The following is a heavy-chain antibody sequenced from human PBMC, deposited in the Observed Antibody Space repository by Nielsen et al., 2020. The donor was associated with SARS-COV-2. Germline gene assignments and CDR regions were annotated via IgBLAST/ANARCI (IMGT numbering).Heavy chain of an antibody. CDR1: GFTISTYA. D-gene: IGHD6-19*01. V-gene: IGHV3-23*01. CDR2: ISAST. CDR3: AKRSGYTSGWYGDY. J-gene: IGHJ4*02. Sequence: GESLKISCVVSGFTISTYAMSWVRQAPGTGLEWVSAISASTYYADSVKGRFTISRDNSKNTLYLQMNSLRAEDTAVYYCAKRSGYTSGWYGDYWGQGTLVTVSS.